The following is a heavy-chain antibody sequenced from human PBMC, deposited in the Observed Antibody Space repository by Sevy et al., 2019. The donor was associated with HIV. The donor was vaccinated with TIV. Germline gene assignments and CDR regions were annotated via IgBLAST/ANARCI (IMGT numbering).Heavy chain of an antibody. CDR2: ISSSGETI. Sequence: GGSLRLSCTDSIFNLRDYDMIWIRQAPGKGLEWVSYISSSGETIYYADSVKGRFTISRDNAKKSVDLQMNSLRAEDTAVYYCARGSGYLSAFDIWGQGAMVTVSS. D-gene: IGHD5-18*01. CDR1: IFNLRDYD. V-gene: IGHV3-11*01. J-gene: IGHJ3*02. CDR3: ARGSGYLSAFDI.